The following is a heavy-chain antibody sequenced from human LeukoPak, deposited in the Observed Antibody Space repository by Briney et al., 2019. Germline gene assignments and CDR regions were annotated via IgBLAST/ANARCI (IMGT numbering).Heavy chain of an antibody. D-gene: IGHD5-18*01. CDR2: IKQDGSEK. J-gene: IGHJ4*02. CDR1: GFTFSSYW. Sequence: GGSLRLSCAASGFTFSSYWMSWVRQAPGKGLEWVANIKQDGSEKCYVDSVKGRFTISRDNAKNSLYLQMNSLRAEDTAVYYCARALPDTAMAPDYWGQGTLVTVSS. CDR3: ARALPDTAMAPDY. V-gene: IGHV3-7*01.